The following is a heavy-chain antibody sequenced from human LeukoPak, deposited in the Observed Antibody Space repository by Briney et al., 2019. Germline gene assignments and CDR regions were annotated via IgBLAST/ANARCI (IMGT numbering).Heavy chain of an antibody. D-gene: IGHD6-13*01. CDR3: AGDRRGFGSPGPKHANFDY. J-gene: IGHJ4*02. V-gene: IGHV4-34*01. CDR2: IYHSGST. Sequence: NTSETLSLTCAVYGGSFSDYYWSWVRQPPGKGLEWIGEIYHSGSTNYNPSPKSRVTISVDKSKNQFSLKLSSVTAADTAVYYCAGDRRGFGSPGPKHANFDYWGQGTLVTVSS. CDR1: GGSFSDYY.